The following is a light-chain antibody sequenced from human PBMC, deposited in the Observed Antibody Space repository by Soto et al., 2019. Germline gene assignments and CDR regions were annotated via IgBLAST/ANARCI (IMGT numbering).Light chain of an antibody. J-gene: IGLJ3*02. CDR1: SSNIGAGYD. CDR2: GNT. Sequence: QSVLTQPPSVSGAPGQRVTISCTGSSSNIGAGYDVHWYQQLPGTAPKLLIYGNTNRPSGVPDRFSGSKSGTSASLAITGLQAEDEADYYCHSYDSSLSGSVFGGRTKLTVL. V-gene: IGLV1-40*01. CDR3: HSYDSSLSGSV.